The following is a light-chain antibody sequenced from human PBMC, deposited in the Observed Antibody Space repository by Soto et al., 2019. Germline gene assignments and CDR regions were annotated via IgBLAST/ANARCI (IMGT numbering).Light chain of an antibody. J-gene: IGLJ1*01. V-gene: IGLV2-14*03. CDR1: SCDIGHYDY. Sequence: QAVVTQPASESGSPGQSITISCTGTSCDIGHYDYVSWYQQHPGKAPKLMIYHVTYRPSGVSNRYSGSKSGNSASLTISGLQADDEADYYCCSLTTSHTYVFGSGTKVTVL. CDR2: HVT. CDR3: CSLTTSHTYV.